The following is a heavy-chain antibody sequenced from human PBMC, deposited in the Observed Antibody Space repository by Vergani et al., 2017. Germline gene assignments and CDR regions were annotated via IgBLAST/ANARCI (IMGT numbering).Heavy chain of an antibody. D-gene: IGHD2-15*01. CDR1: GYSFTSYW. CDR2: IYPGDSDT. V-gene: IGHV5-51*01. J-gene: IGHJ5*02. CDR3: ARAPXYCSGGSCLNWFDP. Sequence: EVQLVQSGAEVKKPGESLKISCKGSGYSFTSYWIGWVRQMPGKGLEWMGIIYPGDSDTRYSPSFQGQVTISADKSISTAYLQWSSLKASDTAMYYCARAPXYCSGGSCLNWFDPWGQGTLVTVSS.